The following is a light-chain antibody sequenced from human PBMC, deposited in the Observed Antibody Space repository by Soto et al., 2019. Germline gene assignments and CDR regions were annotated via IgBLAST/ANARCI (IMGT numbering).Light chain of an antibody. V-gene: IGLV2-14*01. CDR3: RSEPSSSTLPYV. CDR1: SSDVGGYNY. Sequence: QSVLTQPASVAGSPGQSITISCTGTSSDVGGYNYVSWYQQHPGKAPKLMIYEVSNRPSGVSNRFSGSKSGNTASLTISGIQAEDEADYYCRSEPSSSTLPYVFGAGTKFTVL. J-gene: IGLJ1*01. CDR2: EVS.